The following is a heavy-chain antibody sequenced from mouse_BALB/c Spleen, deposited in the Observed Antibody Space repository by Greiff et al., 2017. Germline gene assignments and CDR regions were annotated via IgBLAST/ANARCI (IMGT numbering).Heavy chain of an antibody. CDR2: INPSTGGT. J-gene: IGHJ3*01. CDR1: GYSFTDYY. Sequence: EVQLQQSGPELVKTGASVKISCKASGYSFTDYYMHWVKQSPEKSFEWIGEINPSTGGTSYNQKFKGKATLTVDKSSSTAYMQLKSLTSEDSAVYYCATIYDWGQGTLVTVSA. CDR3: ATIYD. V-gene: IGHV1-42*01. D-gene: IGHD2-3*01.